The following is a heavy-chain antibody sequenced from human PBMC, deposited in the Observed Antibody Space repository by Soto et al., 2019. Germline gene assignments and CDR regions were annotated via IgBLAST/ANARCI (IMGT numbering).Heavy chain of an antibody. V-gene: IGHV1-3*01. CDR1: GYTFTSYA. J-gene: IGHJ4*02. Sequence: ASVKVSCKASGYTFTSYAMHWVRQAPGQRLEWMGWINAGNGNTKYSQKFQGRVTITRDTSASTAYMELSSLRSKDTAVYYCARSRSPGEFDYWGQGTLVTVSS. CDR3: ARSRSPGEFDY. D-gene: IGHD1-26*01. CDR2: INAGNGNT.